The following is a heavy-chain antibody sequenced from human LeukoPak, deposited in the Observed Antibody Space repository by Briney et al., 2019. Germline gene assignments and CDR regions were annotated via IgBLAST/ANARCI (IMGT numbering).Heavy chain of an antibody. V-gene: IGHV4-59*01. CDR1: GGSISSYY. J-gene: IGHJ6*02. CDR2: IYYSGST. Sequence: PSETLSLTCTVSGGSISSYYWSWIRQPPGGGREWIGYIYYSGSTNYNPSLKSRVTISVDTSKNQFSLKLSSVTAADTAVYYCARGTVPYYYYYGMDVWGQGTTVTVSS. D-gene: IGHD4-17*01. CDR3: ARGTVPYYYYYGMDV.